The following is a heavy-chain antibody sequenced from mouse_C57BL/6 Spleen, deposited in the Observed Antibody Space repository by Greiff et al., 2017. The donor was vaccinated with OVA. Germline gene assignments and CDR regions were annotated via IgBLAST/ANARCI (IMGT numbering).Heavy chain of an antibody. CDR2: IDPSDSYT. CDR1: GYTFTSYW. CDR3: ARHHYGSGGYFDY. Sequence: QVQLQQPGAELVKPGASVKLSCKASGYTFTSYWMQWVKQRPGQGLEWIGEIDPSDSYTNYNQKFKGKATLTVDTSSSTAYMQLSSLTSEDSAVYYCARHHYGSGGYFDYWGQGTTLTVSS. V-gene: IGHV1-50*01. J-gene: IGHJ2*01. D-gene: IGHD1-1*01.